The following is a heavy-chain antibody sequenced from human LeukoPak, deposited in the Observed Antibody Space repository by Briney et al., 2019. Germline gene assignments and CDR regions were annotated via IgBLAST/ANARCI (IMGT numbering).Heavy chain of an antibody. CDR2: ISVSGSTI. CDR3: ARRFYASDS. V-gene: IGHV3-48*03. Sequence: GGSLRLSCVVSGFTFSSYEMNWVRQAPGKGLEWVSYISVSGSTIYYADSVKGRFTISRDNAKNSLYLQTNSLRAEDTAVYYCARRFYASDSWGQGTLVTVSS. J-gene: IGHJ4*02. CDR1: GFTFSSYE. D-gene: IGHD3-16*01.